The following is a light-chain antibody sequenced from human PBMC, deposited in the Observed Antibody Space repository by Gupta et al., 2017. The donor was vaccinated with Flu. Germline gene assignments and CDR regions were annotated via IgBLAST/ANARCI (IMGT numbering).Light chain of an antibody. CDR2: VGS. J-gene: IGKJ2*01. V-gene: IGKV2-28*01. CDR3: KQGLQIGT. Sequence: EIVLTQSPLSLPVTPGEPASISCKSSQSLLHSNGKNYLDWYVQKPGQSPQLLIYVGSKRACGVPDRFSGSGSSTDFTLKSSRVEDEDVGVYYCKQGLQIGTFGQGTKVEIK. CDR1: QSLLHSNGKNY.